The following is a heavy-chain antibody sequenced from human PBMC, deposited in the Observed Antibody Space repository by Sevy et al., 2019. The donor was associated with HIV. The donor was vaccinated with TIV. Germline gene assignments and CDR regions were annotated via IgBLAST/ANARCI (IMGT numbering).Heavy chain of an antibody. V-gene: IGHV3-23*01. CDR3: AKALNPALESMIEVILRTLKGFDV. Sequence: GGSLRLSCTASGFTFNTHAMTWVRQAPGKGLEWVSVISGPGLSTYDADSVKGRFTISRDNSKNTLYLQMNSLRVDDTATYYCAKALNPALESMIEVILRTLKGFDVRGQGTMVTVSS. D-gene: IGHD3-22*01. J-gene: IGHJ3*01. CDR1: GFTFNTHA. CDR2: ISGPGLST.